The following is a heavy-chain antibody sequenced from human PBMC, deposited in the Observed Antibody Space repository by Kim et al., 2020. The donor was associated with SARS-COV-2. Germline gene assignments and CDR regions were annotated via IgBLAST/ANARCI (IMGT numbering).Heavy chain of an antibody. J-gene: IGHJ4*02. CDR3: ARERGTIYYFDY. V-gene: IGHV3-30*01. D-gene: IGHD2-2*01. Sequence: YYADSVKGRFTTSRDNSKNTLYLQMNSLRAEDTAVYYCARERGTIYYFDYWGQGTLVTVSS.